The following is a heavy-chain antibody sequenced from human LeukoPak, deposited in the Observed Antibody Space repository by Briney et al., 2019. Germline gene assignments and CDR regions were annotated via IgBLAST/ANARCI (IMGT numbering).Heavy chain of an antibody. CDR1: GFTFDDYT. V-gene: IGHV3-43*01. CDR2: ISWDGGST. CDR3: AKDKKAGYSGYDY. J-gene: IGHJ4*02. D-gene: IGHD5-12*01. Sequence: GGSLRLSCAASGFTFDDYTMHWVRQAPGKGLESVSLISWDGGSTYYADSVKGRFTISRDNSKNSLYLQMNSLRTEDTALYYCAKDKKAGYSGYDYWGQGTLVTVSS.